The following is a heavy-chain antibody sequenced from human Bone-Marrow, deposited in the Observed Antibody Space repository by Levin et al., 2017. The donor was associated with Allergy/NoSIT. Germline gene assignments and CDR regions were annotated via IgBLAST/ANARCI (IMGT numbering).Heavy chain of an antibody. CDR2: IFYSGST. D-gene: IGHD4-17*01. J-gene: IGHJ5*02. V-gene: IGHV4-59*11. CDR3: ARVKTVTRLDH. CDR1: GTSINSHY. Sequence: PSETLSLTCTVSGTSINSHYWTWVRQPPGKGLEWVGIIFYSGSTNYNPSLKSRVTISVDTSTNEFSLKLGSVTAADTAIYYCARVKTVTRLDHWGQGALVTVSS.